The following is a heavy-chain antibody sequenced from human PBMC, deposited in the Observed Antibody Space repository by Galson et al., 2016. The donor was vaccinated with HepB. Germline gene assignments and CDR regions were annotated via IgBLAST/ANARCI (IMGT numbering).Heavy chain of an antibody. D-gene: IGHD4-11*01. Sequence: SVKVSCKASGYRFFTYGISWVRQAPGRGLEWLGWISANSGNTHYAQKFQDRVTMTRDTSASTVYMDLRSLRSDDTAVYYCARDVQFRFDYWGQGTLVTVSS. J-gene: IGHJ4*02. CDR1: GYRFFTYG. V-gene: IGHV1-18*04. CDR3: ARDVQFRFDY. CDR2: ISANSGNT.